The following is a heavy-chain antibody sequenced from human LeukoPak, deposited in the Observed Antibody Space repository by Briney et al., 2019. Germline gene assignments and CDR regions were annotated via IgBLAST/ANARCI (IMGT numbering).Heavy chain of an antibody. D-gene: IGHD1-1*01. Sequence: PGGSLRLSCAASGFTFSSYGMHWVRQAPGKGLEWVAFIRYDGSKKYYADSVKGRFTISRDNSKNTLYLQMNSLRAEDTAVYYCAKGLTTGTTYYFDYWGQGTLVTVSS. CDR1: GFTFSSYG. CDR3: AKGLTTGTTYYFDY. J-gene: IGHJ4*02. CDR2: IRYDGSKK. V-gene: IGHV3-30*02.